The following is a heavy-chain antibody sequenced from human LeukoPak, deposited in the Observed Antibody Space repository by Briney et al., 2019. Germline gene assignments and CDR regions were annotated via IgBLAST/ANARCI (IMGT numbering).Heavy chain of an antibody. CDR3: ARDLRRGYSYPNY. J-gene: IGHJ4*02. Sequence: ASVKVSCKASGYTFTSYDINWVRQATGQGLEWMGWISAYNGNTNYAQKLQGRVTMTTDTSTSTAYMELRSLRSDDTAVYYCARDLRRGYSYPNYWGRGTLVTVSS. CDR2: ISAYNGNT. D-gene: IGHD5-18*01. CDR1: GYTFTSYD. V-gene: IGHV1-18*01.